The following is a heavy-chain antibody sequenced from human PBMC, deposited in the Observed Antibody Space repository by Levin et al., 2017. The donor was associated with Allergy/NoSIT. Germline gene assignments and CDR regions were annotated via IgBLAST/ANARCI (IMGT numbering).Heavy chain of an antibody. V-gene: IGHV4-39*01. J-gene: IGHJ4*02. CDR1: GGSISSGSYY. CDR3: AIRHLTTVNY. D-gene: IGHD4-17*01. CDR2: IYYNGDT. Sequence: ASETLSLTCTVSGGSISSGSYYWAWIRQPPGKGLEWIGSIYYNGDTYYNPSLKSRVTISVDTSQNQFSLKLTSVTAADTAVYYCAIRHLTTVNYWGRGTLVTVSS.